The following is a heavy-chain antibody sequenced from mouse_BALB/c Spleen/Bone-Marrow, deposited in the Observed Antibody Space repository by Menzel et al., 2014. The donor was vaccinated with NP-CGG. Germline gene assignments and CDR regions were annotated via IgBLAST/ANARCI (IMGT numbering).Heavy chain of an antibody. V-gene: IGHV1-52*01. D-gene: IGHD1-1*01. Sequence: VKLQESGAELVRPGASVKLSCKASGYTVTSYWMNWVKQRPEQGLEWIGRIDPYDSETHYNQKFKDKAILTLDKSSSTAYMHLSSLTSEDSAVYYCAREDYGYAMDYWGQGPSVTVSS. J-gene: IGHJ4*01. CDR1: GYTVTSYW. CDR3: AREDYGYAMDY. CDR2: IDPYDSET.